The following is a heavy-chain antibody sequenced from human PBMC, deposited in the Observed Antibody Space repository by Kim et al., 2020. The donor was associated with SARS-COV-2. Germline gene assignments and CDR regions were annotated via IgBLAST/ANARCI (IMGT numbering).Heavy chain of an antibody. Sequence: ASVKVSCKASGYTFTSYYMHWVRQAPGQGLEWMGIISPRSGSTRYAQKFQGRVTMTRDTSTSTLYMELSSLRSEDTAVYYCARHPVDTTTVTQDWYFDLWGRGTLVTVSS. V-gene: IGHV1-46*01. CDR3: ARHPVDTTTVTQDWYFDL. CDR2: ISPRSGST. D-gene: IGHD5-18*01. CDR1: GYTFTSYY. J-gene: IGHJ2*01.